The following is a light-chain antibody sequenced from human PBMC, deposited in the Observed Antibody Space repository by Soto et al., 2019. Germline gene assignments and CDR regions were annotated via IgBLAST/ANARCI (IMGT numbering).Light chain of an antibody. V-gene: IGKV3-20*01. CDR3: QQYGSSPWT. J-gene: IGKJ1*01. Sequence: EIVMTQSPAILSVSPGESATLSCRASQSVNSNYLAWYQQHPGQPPRLLIYDASTRATGVPARFSGSGSGTDFTLTISSLEPEDFAVYYCQQYGSSPWTFGQGTKVDI. CDR1: QSVNSNY. CDR2: DAS.